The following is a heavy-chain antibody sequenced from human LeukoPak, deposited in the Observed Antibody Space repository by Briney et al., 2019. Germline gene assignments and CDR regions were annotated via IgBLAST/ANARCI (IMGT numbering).Heavy chain of an antibody. CDR1: GGSFSGYY. D-gene: IGHD2-15*01. CDR3: ARHPLLKGGRDAFDI. CDR2: INHSGST. V-gene: IGHV4-34*01. Sequence: SETLSLTCAVYGGSFSGYYWSWIRQPPGKGLEWIGEINHSGSTNYNPSLKSRVTISVDTSKNQFSLKLSSVTAADTAVYYCARHPLLKGGRDAFDIWGQGTMATVSS. J-gene: IGHJ3*02.